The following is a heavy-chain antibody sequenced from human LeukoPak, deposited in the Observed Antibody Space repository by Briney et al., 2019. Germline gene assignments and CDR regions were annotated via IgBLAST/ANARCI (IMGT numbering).Heavy chain of an antibody. D-gene: IGHD1-26*01. J-gene: IGHJ4*02. V-gene: IGHV1-58*02. Sequence: TSVKLSCKASGFTFTSSAMQWVRQARGQRLEWIGWIVVGSGNTNYAQKFQERVTITRDMSTSRAYMELSSLRSEDTAVYYCAAVQVGANFYFDYWGQGTLVTVSS. CDR2: IVVGSGNT. CDR1: GFTFTSSA. CDR3: AAVQVGANFYFDY.